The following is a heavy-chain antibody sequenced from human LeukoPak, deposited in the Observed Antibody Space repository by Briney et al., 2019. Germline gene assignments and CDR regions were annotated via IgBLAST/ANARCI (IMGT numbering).Heavy chain of an antibody. CDR1: GFTFSSYA. CDR3: ASLDHSGWYAFHYYYGMDV. J-gene: IGHJ6*02. CDR2: ISGSGGST. D-gene: IGHD6-19*01. Sequence: GGSLRLSCAASGFTFSSYAMSWVRQAPGKGLEWVSAISGSGGSTYYADSVKGRFTISRDNAKNTLYLQMNSLRAEDTAVYYCASLDHSGWYAFHYYYGMDVWGQGTTVTVSS. V-gene: IGHV3-23*01.